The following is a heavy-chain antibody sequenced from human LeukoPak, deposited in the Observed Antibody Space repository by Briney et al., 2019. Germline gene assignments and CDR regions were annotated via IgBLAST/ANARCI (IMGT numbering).Heavy chain of an antibody. D-gene: IGHD1-26*01. V-gene: IGHV1-18*01. J-gene: IGHJ4*02. CDR2: ISAYNGNT. CDR1: GGTFNTYG. CDR3: ARHSTWELLELFDY. Sequence: ASVKVSCKASGGTFNTYGIIWVRQAPGQGLEWMGWISAYNGNTNYAQKLQGRVTMTTDTSTSTAYMELRSLRSDDTAVYYCARHSTWELLELFDYWGQGTLVTVSS.